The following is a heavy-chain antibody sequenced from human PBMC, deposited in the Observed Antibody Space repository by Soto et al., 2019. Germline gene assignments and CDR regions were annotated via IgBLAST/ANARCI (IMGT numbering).Heavy chain of an antibody. CDR3: ARDYYGMDV. Sequence: SLSLTCTVSAGSITSGGDSWTWIRQSPGKGLEWIGYTYQRGSAYYNPSLKSRVTISVDRSKNQFSLNLTSVTAADTSVYYCARDYYGMDVWGQGTTVTVPS. CDR2: TYQRGSA. J-gene: IGHJ6*02. CDR1: AGSITSGGDS. V-gene: IGHV4-30-2*06.